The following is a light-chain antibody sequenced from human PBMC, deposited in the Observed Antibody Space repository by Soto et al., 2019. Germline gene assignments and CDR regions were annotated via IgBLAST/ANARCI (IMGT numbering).Light chain of an antibody. J-gene: IGKJ2*01. CDR2: GAS. CDR3: QQFSASPYT. CDR1: QSNSKTY. V-gene: IGKV3-20*01. Sequence: EIMLTQSPDILSLSPGERATLSCRASQSNSKTYVAWYQQRPGQAPKLLISGASGWAIGIPDRFNAGGSGTDFSLTINNIDPEDSAIYYCQQFSASPYTFGQGTRLDI.